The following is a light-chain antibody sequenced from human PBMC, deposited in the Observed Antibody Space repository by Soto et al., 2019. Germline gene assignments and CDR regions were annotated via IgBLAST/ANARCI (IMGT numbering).Light chain of an antibody. J-gene: IGLJ3*02. CDR3: AACDDSLSGHWV. CDR2: RNN. CDR1: SSNIGSNY. Sequence: QSVLTQPPSASGTPGQRVTISYSGSSSNIGSNYVYWYQQLPGTAPKLLIYRNNQRPSGVPDRFSGSKSGTSASLAISGLRSEDEADYYCAACDDSLSGHWVFGGGTKLTVL. V-gene: IGLV1-47*01.